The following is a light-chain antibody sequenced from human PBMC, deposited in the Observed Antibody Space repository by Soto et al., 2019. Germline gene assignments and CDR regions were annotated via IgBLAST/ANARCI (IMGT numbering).Light chain of an antibody. CDR1: NVGSKS. V-gene: IGLV3-21*04. Sequence: SYELTQPPSVSVAPGKTARITCGGSNVGSKSVHWYQQKPGQAPVLVIYYSSDRPSGIPERFSGSNSGNTATLTISRVEAGDEADYYCQVWDSSSDSGVFGGGTKLTVL. J-gene: IGLJ2*01. CDR2: YSS. CDR3: QVWDSSSDSGV.